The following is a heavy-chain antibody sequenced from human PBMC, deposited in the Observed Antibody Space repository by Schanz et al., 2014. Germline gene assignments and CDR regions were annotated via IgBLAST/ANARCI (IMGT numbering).Heavy chain of an antibody. CDR1: GFTVNTNY. CDR2: LYIRTT. J-gene: IGHJ3*01. V-gene: IGHV3-53*01. D-gene: IGHD6-13*01. CDR3: ARNVIATGRAFDL. Sequence: EVQLVESGGGLIHPGGSLRLSCAVSGFTVNTNYMTWVRQAPGKGLECVSILYIRTTYYAAPVKGRFTISRDNSNNMVFLQMNSLRVEDTAIYYCARNVIATGRAFDLWGPGTMVTVS.